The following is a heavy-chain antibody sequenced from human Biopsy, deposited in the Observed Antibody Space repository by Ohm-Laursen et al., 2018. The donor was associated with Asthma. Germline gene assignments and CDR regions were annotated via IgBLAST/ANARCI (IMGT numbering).Heavy chain of an antibody. Sequence: GSSVKVSCKAPGGTFSNFAISWVRQAPGQGLGWLGGITTVFGTTNYAQKFQGRVTITADESTSTAYMEVTSLRSEDTAIYYCARCQVGYSSGWSLLLKKIYYSGMDGWGQGTAVTVSS. CDR3: ARCQVGYSSGWSLLLKKIYYSGMDG. CDR2: ITTVFGTT. J-gene: IGHJ6*02. CDR1: GGTFSNFA. D-gene: IGHD6-19*01. V-gene: IGHV1-69*01.